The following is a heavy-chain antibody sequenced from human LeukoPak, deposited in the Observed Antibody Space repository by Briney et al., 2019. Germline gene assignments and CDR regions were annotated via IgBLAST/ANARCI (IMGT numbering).Heavy chain of an antibody. CDR3: ARRLSGIDIGAFDF. CDR2: IHPGDSDT. J-gene: IGHJ4*02. Sequence: PGESLKISCKGSGYRFTNSWIAWVRQMPGKGLEWMGIIHPGDSDTRFSSSFQGQVTISADKSISTAYLQWSSLKASDTAMYYCARRLSGIDIGAFDFWGQGTRVTVSS. V-gene: IGHV5-51*01. CDR1: GYRFTNSW. D-gene: IGHD3-10*01.